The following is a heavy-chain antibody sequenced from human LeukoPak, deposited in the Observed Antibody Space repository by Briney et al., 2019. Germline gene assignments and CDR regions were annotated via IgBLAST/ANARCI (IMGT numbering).Heavy chain of an antibody. Sequence: SQTLSLTCTVSGGSISSGGYYWSWIRQHPGKGLEWIGYIYYSGSTYYNPSLKSRVTISVDTSNNQFSLKLSSVTAADTAVYYCARVSRLAEAYYYDSSGYSDYWGQGTLVTVSS. CDR2: IYYSGST. J-gene: IGHJ4*02. CDR1: GGSISSGGYY. D-gene: IGHD3-22*01. V-gene: IGHV4-31*03. CDR3: ARVSRLAEAYYYDSSGYSDY.